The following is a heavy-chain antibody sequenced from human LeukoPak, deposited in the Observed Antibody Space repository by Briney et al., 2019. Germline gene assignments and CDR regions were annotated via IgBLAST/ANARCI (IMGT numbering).Heavy chain of an antibody. CDR3: ASGEQHPYYYYGMDV. CDR2: IIPIFGTA. D-gene: IGHD6-13*01. J-gene: IGHJ6*02. Sequence: GSSVKVSCKASGGTFSSYAISWVRQAPGQGLEWMGGIIPIFGTANYAQKFQGRVTITADGSTSTAYMELSSLRSEDKAVYYCASGEQHPYYYYGMDVWGQGTTVTVSS. CDR1: GGTFSSYA. V-gene: IGHV1-69*01.